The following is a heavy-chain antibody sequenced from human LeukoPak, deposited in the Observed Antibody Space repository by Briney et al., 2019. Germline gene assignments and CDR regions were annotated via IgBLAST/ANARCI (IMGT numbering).Heavy chain of an antibody. CDR2: IFYSGSV. CDR1: GDPMSGYY. Sequence: SETLSLTCAVSGDPMSGYYWTWIRQPPGKGLEWIGYIFYSGSVNYNPSSKSRLTISVDTSNNQFSLNLRFVTATDTAVYYCARRGYSGNFFDYWGQGALVTVSS. J-gene: IGHJ4*02. D-gene: IGHD4-23*01. CDR3: ARRGYSGNFFDY. V-gene: IGHV4-59*08.